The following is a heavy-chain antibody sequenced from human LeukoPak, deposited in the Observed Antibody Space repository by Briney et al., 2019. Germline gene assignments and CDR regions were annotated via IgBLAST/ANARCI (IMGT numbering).Heavy chain of an antibody. CDR3: ARYSRDGYNYVHFDY. D-gene: IGHD5-24*01. Sequence: PSETLSLTCTVSGGSISSSSYYWGWIRQPPGKGLEWIGSIYYSGSTYYNPSLKSRVTISVDTSKNQFSLKLSSVTAADTAVYYCARYSRDGYNYVHFDYWGQGTLVTVSS. CDR1: GGSISSSSYY. V-gene: IGHV4-39*01. J-gene: IGHJ4*02. CDR2: IYYSGST.